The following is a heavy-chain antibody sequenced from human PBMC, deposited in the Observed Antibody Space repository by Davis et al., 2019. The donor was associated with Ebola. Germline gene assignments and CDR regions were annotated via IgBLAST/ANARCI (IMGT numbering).Heavy chain of an antibody. V-gene: IGHV3-23*01. D-gene: IGHD3-3*01. CDR3: ATDPNYDFWSGYHDAFDI. CDR1: GFTFRSYV. Sequence: PGGSLRLSCAASGFTFRSYVMTWVRQAPGKGLEWVSSITGSGGRTYYADSVKGRFTISRDNSKNTLYLQMNSLRAEDTAVYYCATDPNYDFWSGYHDAFDIWGQGTMVTVSS. J-gene: IGHJ3*02. CDR2: ITGSGGRT.